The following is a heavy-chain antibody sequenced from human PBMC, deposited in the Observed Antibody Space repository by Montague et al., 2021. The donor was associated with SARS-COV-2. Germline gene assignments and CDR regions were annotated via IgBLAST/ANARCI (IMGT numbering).Heavy chain of an antibody. CDR3: ATGGYCSSTSCYGGYY. D-gene: IGHD2-2*01. J-gene: IGHJ4*02. Sequence: SLRLSCAASGFTFSSYAMSWVRQAPGKGLEWVSVIYGGGSSTYYADSVKGRFTISRDNSKNTLYLQMNSLRAEDTAVYYCATGGYCSSTSCYGGYYWGQGTLVTVSS. CDR1: GFTFSSYA. CDR2: IYGGGSST. V-gene: IGHV3-23*03.